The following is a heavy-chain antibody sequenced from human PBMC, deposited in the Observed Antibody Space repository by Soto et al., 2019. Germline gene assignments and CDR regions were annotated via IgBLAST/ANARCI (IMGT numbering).Heavy chain of an antibody. D-gene: IGHD2-15*01. Sequence: SETLSLTCAVYGGSFSGYYWSWIRQPPGKGLEWIGEINHSGSTNYNPSLKSRVTISVDTSKNQFSLKLSSVTAADTAVYYCARSGDYCSGGSCYDYWGQGTLVTVSS. J-gene: IGHJ4*02. V-gene: IGHV4-34*01. CDR3: ARSGDYCSGGSCYDY. CDR1: GGSFSGYY. CDR2: INHSGST.